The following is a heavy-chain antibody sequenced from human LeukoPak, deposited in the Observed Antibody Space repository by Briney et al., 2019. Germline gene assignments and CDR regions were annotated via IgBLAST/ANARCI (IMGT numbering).Heavy chain of an antibody. D-gene: IGHD3-10*01. CDR1: GYTLTELS. V-gene: IGHV1-24*01. CDR2: FDPEDGET. Sequence: ASVKVSCKVSGYTLTELSMHWVRQAPGKGLEWMGGFDPEDGETIYAQKFQGRVTMTRNTSISTAYMELSSLRSEDTAVYYCARNMVRGDRWFDPWGQGTLVTVSS. CDR3: ARNMVRGDRWFDP. J-gene: IGHJ5*02.